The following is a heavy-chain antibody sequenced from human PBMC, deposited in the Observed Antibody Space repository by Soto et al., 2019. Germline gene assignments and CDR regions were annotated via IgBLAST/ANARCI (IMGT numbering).Heavy chain of an antibody. V-gene: IGHV1-18*04. J-gene: IGHJ6*02. CDR2: ISAYNGNT. CDR3: ATTADNWNYGDYYYYVMHV. D-gene: IGHD1-7*01. Sequence: ASVKVSCKASGYTFTSYGISWVRQAPGQGLEWMGWISAYNGNTNYAQKLQGRVTMTTDTSTSTAYMELRSLRSDDTAVYYCATTADNWNYGDYYYYVMHVWGQGTTVTVSS. CDR1: GYTFTSYG.